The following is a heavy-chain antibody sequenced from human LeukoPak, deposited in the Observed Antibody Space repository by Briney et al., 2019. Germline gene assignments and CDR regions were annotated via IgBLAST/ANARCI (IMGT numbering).Heavy chain of an antibody. Sequence: PGGSLRLSCAASGFTFSDYSMIWVRQAPGKGLEWVSSISSGSGYIYYADSLKGRFTISRDNAKNSLYLQMNSLRAEDTAVYYCARGDLDTAMVRKYYFDYWGRGTLVTVSS. CDR1: GFTFSDYS. D-gene: IGHD5-18*01. J-gene: IGHJ4*02. V-gene: IGHV3-21*01. CDR3: ARGDLDTAMVRKYYFDY. CDR2: ISSGSGYI.